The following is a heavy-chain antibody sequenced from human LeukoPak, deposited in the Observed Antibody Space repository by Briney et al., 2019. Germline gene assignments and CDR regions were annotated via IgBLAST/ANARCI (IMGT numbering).Heavy chain of an antibody. V-gene: IGHV4-39*01. Sequence: ASETLSLTCTVSGGSISSSSYYWGWIRLPPGKGLEWIGSIYYSGSTYYNPSLKSRVTISVDTSKNQFSLKLSSVTAADTAVYYCAKHQFHTVTTNYFDYWGQGTLVTVSS. CDR3: AKHQFHTVTTNYFDY. D-gene: IGHD4-17*01. CDR1: GGSISSSSYY. CDR2: IYYSGST. J-gene: IGHJ4*02.